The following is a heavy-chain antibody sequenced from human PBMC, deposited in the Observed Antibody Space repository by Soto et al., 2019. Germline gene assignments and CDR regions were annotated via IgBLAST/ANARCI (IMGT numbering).Heavy chain of an antibody. V-gene: IGHV2-5*02. Sequence: QITLKESGPTLVKPTQTLTLTCTFSGFSLSTSGVGVGWIRQPPGKALEWLALIYWDDDKRYSPSLKSRLTIAKDTSKNQVVLTMTNLDPVDTATYYSAHYFSGDYERNWFDPWGQGTLVTVSS. J-gene: IGHJ5*02. CDR3: AHYFSGDYERNWFDP. CDR1: GFSLSTSGVG. CDR2: IYWDDDK. D-gene: IGHD4-17*01.